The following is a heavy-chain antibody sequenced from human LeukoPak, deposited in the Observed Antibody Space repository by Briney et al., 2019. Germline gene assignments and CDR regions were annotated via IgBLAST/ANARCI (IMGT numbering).Heavy chain of an antibody. Sequence: GGSLRLSCAASGFTFSSYAMSWVRQAPGKGLEWVSAISGSGGSTYYADSVKGRYTISRDNSKNTLYLQMNSLRAEDTAVYYCAKVTNGYRYFDYWGQGTLVTVSS. CDR3: AKVTNGYRYFDY. CDR1: GFTFSSYA. D-gene: IGHD5-24*01. J-gene: IGHJ4*02. V-gene: IGHV3-23*01. CDR2: ISGSGGST.